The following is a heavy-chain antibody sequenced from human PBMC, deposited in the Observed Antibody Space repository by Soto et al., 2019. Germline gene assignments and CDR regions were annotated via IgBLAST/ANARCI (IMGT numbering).Heavy chain of an antibody. CDR1: GFTFSSYA. V-gene: IGHV3-23*01. Sequence: EVQLLESGGGLVQPGGSLRLSCAASGFTFSSYAMNWVRQAPGKGLEWVSDISSSGGSGGSTHYAESVKGRFTISRDNSKNTLYLQMYSLRAEDTAVYYCAKDWRMDVWGQGTTVTVSS. CDR2: ISSSGGSGGST. J-gene: IGHJ6*02. CDR3: AKDWRMDV.